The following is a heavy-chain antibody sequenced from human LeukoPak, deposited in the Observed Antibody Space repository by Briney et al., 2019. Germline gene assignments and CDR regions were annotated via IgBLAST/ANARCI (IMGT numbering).Heavy chain of an antibody. D-gene: IGHD3-22*01. Sequence: SETLSLTCTVSGGSISSSSYYWGWIRQPPGKGLEWIGSIYYSGSTYYNPSLKSRVTISVDTSKNQFSLKLSSVTAADTAVYYCVYDSSGYYYHWGQGTLVTVSS. J-gene: IGHJ5*02. CDR1: GGSISSSSYY. V-gene: IGHV4-39*01. CDR3: VYDSSGYYYH. CDR2: IYYSGST.